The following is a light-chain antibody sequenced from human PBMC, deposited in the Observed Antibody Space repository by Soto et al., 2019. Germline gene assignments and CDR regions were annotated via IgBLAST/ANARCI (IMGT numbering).Light chain of an antibody. J-gene: IGKJ3*01. Sequence: EIVLTQSPATLSLSPGERATLSRRASQSVSSYLAWYQQKPGQAPRLLIYDASNRATGIPARFRGSGSGTDFTLTISSLEPEDFAVYYCQQRTNWPPFTFGPGTKVDIQ. CDR1: QSVSSY. CDR3: QQRTNWPPFT. V-gene: IGKV3-11*01. CDR2: DAS.